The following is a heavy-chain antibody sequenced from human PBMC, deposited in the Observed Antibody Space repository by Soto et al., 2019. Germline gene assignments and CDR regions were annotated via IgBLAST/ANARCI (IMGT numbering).Heavy chain of an antibody. D-gene: IGHD3-3*02. CDR3: ARSLFLASTDTDPFDY. CDR1: GFTFSSYA. V-gene: IGHV3-23*01. CDR2: ISGGGNDA. Sequence: EVQLLESGGGLVQPGGSLVLSCAASGFTFSSYAMTWVRQAPGKGLEWVSSISGGGNDAYYADSVKGRFTISRDNSKNTLYLQMTRLGADDTVGYYCARSLFLASTDTDPFDYGGQGTLVTVSS. J-gene: IGHJ4*02.